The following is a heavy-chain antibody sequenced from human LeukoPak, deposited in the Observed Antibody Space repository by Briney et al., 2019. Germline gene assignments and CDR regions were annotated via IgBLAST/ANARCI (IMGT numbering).Heavy chain of an antibody. CDR3: ARDSSGWYYFDY. CDR2: IGGAGTTI. V-gene: IGHV3-48*02. D-gene: IGHD6-19*01. CDR1: GFTFNKFG. J-gene: IGHJ4*02. Sequence: PGGSLRLSCAASGFTFNKFGMNWVRQAPGKGLEWVSYIGGAGTTIYYTDSVKGRFTISRDNAKYSLYLQMNSLTDEDTAVYYCARDSSGWYYFDYWGQGILVTVSS.